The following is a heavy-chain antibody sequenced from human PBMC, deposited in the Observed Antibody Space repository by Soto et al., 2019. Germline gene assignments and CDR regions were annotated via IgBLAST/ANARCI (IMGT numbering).Heavy chain of an antibody. CDR1: GFTFSAYY. D-gene: IGHD1-26*01. CDR3: ARALVLGVGALSQ. CDR2: ICDSGSLT. J-gene: IGHJ4*02. Sequence: QVQLVESGGGLVKPEGSLRLSCAASGFTFSAYYMSWIRQAPGKGLEWVSYICDSGSLTHYGDSVKGRFTIARDNAKASLYLQMDSLRAEDTAIYYCARALVLGVGALSQWGQGTLVTVS. V-gene: IGHV3-11*01.